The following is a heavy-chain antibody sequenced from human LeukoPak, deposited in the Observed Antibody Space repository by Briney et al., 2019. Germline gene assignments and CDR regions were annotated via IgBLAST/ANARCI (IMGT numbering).Heavy chain of an antibody. Sequence: GGSLRLSCAASGFTFSSYSMNWVRQAPGKGLEWVSSISSSSSYIYYADSVKGRFTISRDNAKNSLYLQMNSLRAEDTAVYYCARDRSWSGYGDYSSDYWGQGTLVTVSS. D-gene: IGHD4-17*01. V-gene: IGHV3-21*01. CDR1: GFTFSSYS. CDR2: ISSSSSYI. J-gene: IGHJ4*02. CDR3: ARDRSWSGYGDYSSDY.